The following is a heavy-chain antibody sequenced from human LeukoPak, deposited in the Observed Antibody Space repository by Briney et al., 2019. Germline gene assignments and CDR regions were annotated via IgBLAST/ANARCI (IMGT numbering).Heavy chain of an antibody. V-gene: IGHV1-46*01. CDR2: INPSGGST. J-gene: IGHJ4*02. CDR1: GYTFTSYY. CDR3: ARGRVGGTGRSDWDY. D-gene: IGHD1-1*01. Sequence: ASVKVSCKASGYTFTSYYMHWVRQAPGQGLEWMGIINPSGGSTSYAQKFQGRVTMTRDTSTSTVYMELSSLRSGDTAVYYCARGRVGGTGRSDWDYWGQGTLVTVSS.